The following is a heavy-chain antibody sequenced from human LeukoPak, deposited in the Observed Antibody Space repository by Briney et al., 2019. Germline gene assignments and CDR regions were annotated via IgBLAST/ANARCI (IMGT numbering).Heavy chain of an antibody. CDR1: GYTFTGYY. CDR3: ARSPHILTGENFDY. J-gene: IGHJ4*02. CDR2: INPNSGGT. D-gene: IGHD3-9*01. V-gene: IGHV1-2*02. Sequence: APVKVSCKASGYTFTGYYMHWVRQAPGQGLEWMGWINPNSGGTNYAQKFQGRVTMTRDTSISTDYMELSRLRSADTAVYYCARSPHILTGENFDYWGQGTLVTVSS.